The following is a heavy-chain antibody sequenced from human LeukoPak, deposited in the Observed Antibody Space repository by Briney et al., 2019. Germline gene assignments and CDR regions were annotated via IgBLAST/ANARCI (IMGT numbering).Heavy chain of an antibody. CDR1: GYTFITYG. CDR2: ISPYNGNA. J-gene: IGHJ4*02. Sequence: GASVKVSCKASGYTFITYGITWVRQAPGQGLEWMGWISPYNGNANYAQNLQGRLTMTTDTSTSTAYLELRSLRSDDTAVYYCAREGYCSGGSCHSGIIDFWGQGTLVTVSS. V-gene: IGHV1-18*01. D-gene: IGHD2-15*01. CDR3: AREGYCSGGSCHSGIIDF.